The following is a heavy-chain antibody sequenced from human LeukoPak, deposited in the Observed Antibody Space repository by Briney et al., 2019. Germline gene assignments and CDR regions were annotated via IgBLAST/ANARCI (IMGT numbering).Heavy chain of an antibody. CDR1: GYTFTSYG. V-gene: IGHV1-46*01. Sequence: ASVKVSCKASGYTFTSYGISWVRQAPGQGLEWMGIINPSGGSASYAQKFQGRVTMTRDTSTSTVYMELSSLRSEDTAVYYCARASRYCSGGSCYLGAFDIWGQGTMVTVSS. CDR3: ARASRYCSGGSCYLGAFDI. J-gene: IGHJ3*02. CDR2: INPSGGSA. D-gene: IGHD2-15*01.